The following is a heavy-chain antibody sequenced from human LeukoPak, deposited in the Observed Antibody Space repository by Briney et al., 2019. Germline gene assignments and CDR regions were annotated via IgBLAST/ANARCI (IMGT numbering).Heavy chain of an antibody. CDR1: GYTFTSYA. Sequence: ASVKVSCKASGYTFTSYAMHWVRQAPEQRLEWMGWINAGNGNTKYSQEFQGRVTITRDTSASTAYMELSSLRSEYMAVYYCARGHYDILTGYVYYFDYWGQGTLVTVSS. J-gene: IGHJ4*02. V-gene: IGHV1-3*03. CDR2: INAGNGNT. CDR3: ARGHYDILTGYVYYFDY. D-gene: IGHD3-9*01.